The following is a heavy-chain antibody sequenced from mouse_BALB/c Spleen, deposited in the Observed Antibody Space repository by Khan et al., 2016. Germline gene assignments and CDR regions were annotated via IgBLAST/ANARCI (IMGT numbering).Heavy chain of an antibody. CDR2: IWSGGST. V-gene: IGHV2-4-1*01. Sequence: QVQLQQSGPGLVQPSQNLSITCTVSGFSLTNFCVHWIRQSPGKALEWLGVIWSGGSTDYNAAFISRLSITKDNSKSQIFLKMNSLTPADTAIYSCTRNEVCQYYADGGIDYWGQGTSVTVSS. CDR3: TRNEVCQYYADGGIDY. D-gene: IGHD1-2*01. J-gene: IGHJ4*01. CDR1: GFSLTNFC.